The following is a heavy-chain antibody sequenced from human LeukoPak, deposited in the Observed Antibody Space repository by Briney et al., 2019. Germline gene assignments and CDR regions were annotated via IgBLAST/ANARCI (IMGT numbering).Heavy chain of an antibody. D-gene: IGHD5-18*01. J-gene: IGHJ3*01. CDR3: ARLQNRGFYYGYDDAFDV. CDR1: HGSISRYY. CDR2: IYYSGST. Sequence: SETLSLTCIVSHGSISRYYWSWIRQPPGKGLEWIGHIYYSGSTEYSPSLKSRVTISVDTSENQVSLKVTSVTAADTAVYYCARLQNRGFYYGYDDAFDVWGQGTMVTVSS. V-gene: IGHV4-59*08.